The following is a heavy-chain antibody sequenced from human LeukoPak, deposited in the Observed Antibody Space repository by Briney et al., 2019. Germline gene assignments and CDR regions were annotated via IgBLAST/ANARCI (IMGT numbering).Heavy chain of an antibody. CDR2: ISNDGSRK. CDR1: GFTFSRHG. V-gene: IGHV3-30*03. Sequence: SLRLSCAPSGFTFSRHGMHWVRQAPGKGLEWVAIISNDGSRKYYAHSVKGRFTISRDNSKNTLYLQMNSLRAEDTAVYYCARQVGASTTFDSWGQGTLVTVSS. CDR3: ARQVGASTTFDS. J-gene: IGHJ4*02. D-gene: IGHD1-26*01.